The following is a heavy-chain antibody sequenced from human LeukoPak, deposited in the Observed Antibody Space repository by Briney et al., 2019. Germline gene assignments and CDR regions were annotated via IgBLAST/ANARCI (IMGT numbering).Heavy chain of an antibody. CDR1: GGSFSDYY. J-gene: IGHJ6*03. CDR2: MNPSGST. CDR3: ARGRQDVTMIVVVMTAVSYYLDV. V-gene: IGHV4-34*01. D-gene: IGHD3-22*01. Sequence: SETLSFTCAVYGGSFSDYYWTWIRQPPGKGLEWIGEMNPSGSTNYNPSLKSRVTISVDTSKNQLSLKLSSVTAADTALYYCARGRQDVTMIVVVMTAVSYYLDVWGKGTTVTVS.